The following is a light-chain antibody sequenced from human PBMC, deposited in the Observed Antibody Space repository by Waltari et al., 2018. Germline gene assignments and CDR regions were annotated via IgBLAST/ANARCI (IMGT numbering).Light chain of an antibody. CDR3: GQSLQALWP. CDR1: QSLLHSNGNNF. Sequence: DIVVTQSPLSLPVTPGEPASLSCRSSQSLLHSNGNNFLDWYLQKPGQSPQLLINLGSNRASRVPDRFCGSGSDTDFTRKISRVEAEYVGVYYCGQSLQALWPFGQGTKVEI. J-gene: IGKJ1*01. CDR2: LGS. V-gene: IGKV2-28*01.